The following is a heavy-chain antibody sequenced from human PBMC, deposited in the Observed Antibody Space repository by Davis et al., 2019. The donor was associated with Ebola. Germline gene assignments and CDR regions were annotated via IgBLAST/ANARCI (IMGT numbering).Heavy chain of an antibody. CDR2: ISGSGGST. D-gene: IGHD6-13*01. V-gene: IGHV3-23*01. CDR3: AKSLAAAAPMGYYFDY. CDR1: GFTFSTHT. J-gene: IGHJ4*02. Sequence: GESLKISCAASGFTFSTHTMNWVRQAPGKGLEWVSAISGSGGSTYYADSVKGRFTISRDNSKNTLYLQMNSLRAEDTAVYYCAKSLAAAAPMGYYFDYWGQGTLVTVSS.